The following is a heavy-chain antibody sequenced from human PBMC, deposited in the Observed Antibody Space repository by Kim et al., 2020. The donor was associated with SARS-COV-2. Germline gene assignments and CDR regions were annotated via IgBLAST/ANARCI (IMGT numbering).Heavy chain of an antibody. V-gene: IGHV3-48*03. D-gene: IGHD3-10*01. J-gene: IGHJ4*02. CDR3: AREAGADY. Sequence: GSTIYYAEAVKGRFTISRDNAKNSLYLQMNSLRADYTAVYYCAREAGADYWGQGTLVTVSS. CDR2: GSTI.